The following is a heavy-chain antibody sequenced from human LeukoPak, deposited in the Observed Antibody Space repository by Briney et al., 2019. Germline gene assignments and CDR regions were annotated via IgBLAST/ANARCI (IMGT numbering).Heavy chain of an antibody. CDR1: GFAFSTYA. CDR3: AKDRAYSFDY. V-gene: IGHV3-23*01. D-gene: IGHD3-16*01. CDR2: ISGNGVKT. J-gene: IGHJ4*02. Sequence: GGSLRASCAASGFAFSTYAMSWVRQAPGKGLEWVSAISGNGVKTYYTDSVKGRFTFFRDNSKNTLYLQMNSLRADDTAVYYCAKDRAYSFDYWGQGTLVTVSS.